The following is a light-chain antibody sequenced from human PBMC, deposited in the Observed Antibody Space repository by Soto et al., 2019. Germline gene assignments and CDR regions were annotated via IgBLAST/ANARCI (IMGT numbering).Light chain of an antibody. CDR2: GAS. V-gene: IGKV3-15*01. CDR3: HQYSNWPPWT. J-gene: IGKJ1*01. Sequence: EMVMTQSPATLSVSPGERATLSCRASQSVGSDLAWYQHKPGQAPRLLIYGASIRATDIPARFSGSGSGTEFTLTISTLQSEDFAVYYCHQYSNWPPWTFGQGTKVEIK. CDR1: QSVGSD.